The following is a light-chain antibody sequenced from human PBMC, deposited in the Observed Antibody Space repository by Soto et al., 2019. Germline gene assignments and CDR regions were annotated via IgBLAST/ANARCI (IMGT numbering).Light chain of an antibody. CDR3: SSFTTTYFYV. J-gene: IGLJ1*01. Sequence: QSALTQPASVSGSLGQSITLSCTGSGGDIGAYNYVSWYQQHPGKAPKLIIYGVTHRPSGVSSRFSASKSAYTASLTISALQAEDEADYYCSSFTTTYFYVFGPVTKLTVL. V-gene: IGLV2-14*01. CDR1: GGDIGAYNY. CDR2: GVT.